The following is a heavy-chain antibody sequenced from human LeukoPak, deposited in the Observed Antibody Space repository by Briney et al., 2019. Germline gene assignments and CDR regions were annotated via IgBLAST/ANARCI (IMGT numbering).Heavy chain of an antibody. CDR3: AKDLIKCSGGSCYSASAY. J-gene: IGHJ4*02. D-gene: IGHD2-15*01. CDR1: GFTFYSYA. CDR2: ISGSGAGT. Sequence: GGSLRLSCAASGFTFYSYAMSWVRQAPGKGLEWVSAISGSGAGTYYADSVKGRFTISRDNSKNTLYLQMNSLRAEDTAVYYCAKDLIKCSGGSCYSASAYWGQGTLVTVSA. V-gene: IGHV3-23*01.